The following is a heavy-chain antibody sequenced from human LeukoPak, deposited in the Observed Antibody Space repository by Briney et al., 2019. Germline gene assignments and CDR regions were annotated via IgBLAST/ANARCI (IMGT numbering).Heavy chain of an antibody. J-gene: IGHJ4*02. V-gene: IGHV3-33*01. CDR3: ARDLGYFDY. CDR1: GFTFSSYG. CDR2: LWYDGSNK. Sequence: GGSLRLSCAASGFTFSSYGMHWVRQAPGKGLEWVTFLWYDGSNKYYADSVKGRFTIYRDNSKNTLYLQMNTLRAEDTAVYYCARDLGYFDYWGQGTLVTVSS.